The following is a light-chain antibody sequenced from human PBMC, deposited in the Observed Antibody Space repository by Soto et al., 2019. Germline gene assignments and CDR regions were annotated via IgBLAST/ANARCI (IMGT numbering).Light chain of an antibody. V-gene: IGLV2-8*01. CDR3: NSYAGSNTLDV. J-gene: IGLJ1*01. Sequence: QSALTQPPSASGSPGQSVTISCTGTSSDVGGYNYVSWYQQHPGKAPKLMIYEVSKRPSGVPDRFSGSKSGNTASLTVSGLQAEDEAEYYCNSYAGSNTLDVFGTGSKVTVL. CDR1: SSDVGGYNY. CDR2: EVS.